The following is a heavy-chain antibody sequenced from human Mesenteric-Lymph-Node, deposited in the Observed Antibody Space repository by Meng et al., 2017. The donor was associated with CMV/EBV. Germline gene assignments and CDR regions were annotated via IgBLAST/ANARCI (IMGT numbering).Heavy chain of an antibody. J-gene: IGHJ6*02. D-gene: IGHD2-21*02. Sequence: GESLKISCAASGFTVSSNYMSWVRQAPGKGLEWVSVIYSGGSTYYADSVKGRFTISRDNSKNTLYLQMNSLRAEDTAVYYCARYCARGEGCYYYYGMDVWGQGTTVTVSS. CDR3: ARYCARGEGCYYYYGMDV. V-gene: IGHV3-53*01. CDR2: IYSGGST. CDR1: GFTVSSNY.